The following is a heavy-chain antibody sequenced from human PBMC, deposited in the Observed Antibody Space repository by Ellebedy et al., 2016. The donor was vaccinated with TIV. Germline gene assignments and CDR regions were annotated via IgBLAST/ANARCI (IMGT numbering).Heavy chain of an antibody. CDR1: GFSLSTSGMC. D-gene: IGHD6-19*01. V-gene: IGHV2-70*11. CDR2: IDWDDDK. J-gene: IGHJ5*02. Sequence: SGPTLVKPTQTLTLTCTFSGFSLSTSGMCVSWIRQPPGKALEWLARIDWDDDKYYSTSLKTRLTISKDTSKNQVVLTMTNMDPVDTATYYCARMTRAVAGTENWFDPWGQGTLVTVSS. CDR3: ARMTRAVAGTENWFDP.